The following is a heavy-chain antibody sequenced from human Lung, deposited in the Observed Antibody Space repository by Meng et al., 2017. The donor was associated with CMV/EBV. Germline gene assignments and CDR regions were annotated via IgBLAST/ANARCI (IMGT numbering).Heavy chain of an antibody. CDR1: GGSISSSTYY. CDR2: LYDSGST. CDR3: ARDLEY. V-gene: IGHV4-39*07. D-gene: IGHD1-1*01. Sequence: HRQEPGPGLVRPSETLSLTCSVAGGSISSSTYYWAWIRQPPGKGLEWIGSLYDSGSTYYHPSLKSRVTISVDTSKTYFSLKLRSVTAADTAVYYCARDLEYWGQGTLVTVSS. J-gene: IGHJ4*02.